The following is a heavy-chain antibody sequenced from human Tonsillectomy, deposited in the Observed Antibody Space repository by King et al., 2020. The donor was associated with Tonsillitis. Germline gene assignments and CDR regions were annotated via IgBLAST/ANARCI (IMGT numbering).Heavy chain of an antibody. Sequence: QLVQSGAEVKKPGASVKVSCKASGYTFTSYGISWVRQAPGQGLEWMGWISAYNGNTNYAQKLQGRVTMTTDTSTSTAYMELRSLRSDDTAVYYCARVVEGWLQSAISLFAYWGQGTLVTVSS. CDR1: GYTFTSYG. V-gene: IGHV1-18*04. CDR2: ISAYNGNT. J-gene: IGHJ4*02. D-gene: IGHD5-24*01. CDR3: ARVVEGWLQSAISLFAY.